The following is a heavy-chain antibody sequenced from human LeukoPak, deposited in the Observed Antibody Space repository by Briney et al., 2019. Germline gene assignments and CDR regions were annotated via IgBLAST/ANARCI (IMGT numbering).Heavy chain of an antibody. V-gene: IGHV3-11*01. Sequence: GGSLRLSRAASEFTFRDYNLNWLRQAPGKGLEWVSHITSGDSTTFYADSVNGRFTISRDNTMNSLYLEMNSLRAEDTAVYFCAKSRSGSANWALQIFDNWGQGTLVTVSS. CDR2: ITSGDSTT. J-gene: IGHJ4*02. CDR1: EFTFRDYN. D-gene: IGHD1-1*01. CDR3: AKSRSGSANWALQIFDN.